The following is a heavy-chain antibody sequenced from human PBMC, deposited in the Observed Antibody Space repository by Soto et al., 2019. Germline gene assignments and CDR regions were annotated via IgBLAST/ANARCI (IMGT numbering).Heavy chain of an antibody. V-gene: IGHV4-39*01. CDR1: GGSISSSSYY. CDR3: ARHAAAGMDYYYYGMDV. Sequence: SETLSLTXTVSGGSISSSSYYWGWIRQPPGKGLEWIGSIYYSGSTYYNPSLKSRVTISVDTSKNQFSLKLSSVTAADTAVYYCARHAAAGMDYYYYGMDVWGQGTTVTVSS. CDR2: IYYSGST. J-gene: IGHJ6*02. D-gene: IGHD6-13*01.